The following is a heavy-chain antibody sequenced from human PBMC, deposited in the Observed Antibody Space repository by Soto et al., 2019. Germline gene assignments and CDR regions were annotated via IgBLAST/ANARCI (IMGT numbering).Heavy chain of an antibody. J-gene: IGHJ4*02. CDR3: VKGEYYYDSSGYYPFDY. D-gene: IGHD3-22*01. CDR2: ISGGGDTT. CDR1: GFTFSSYG. Sequence: GSLRLSCAASGFTFSSYGISWIRLSPGKGLEWVSVISGGGDTTYYTPSVKGRFTISRDNSKNTVYLQMSSLRVEDTAVYYCVKGEYYYDSSGYYPFDYWDQGTLVTVSS. V-gene: IGHV3-23*01.